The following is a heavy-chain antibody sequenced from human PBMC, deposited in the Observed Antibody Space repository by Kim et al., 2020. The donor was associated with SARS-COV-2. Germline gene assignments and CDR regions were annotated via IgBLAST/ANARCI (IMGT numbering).Heavy chain of an antibody. V-gene: IGHV3-7*01. CDR3: ARSISDTESPRIGLYFLH. Sequence: GGSLRLSCEASGFSLSNYWMSWVRQAPGKGLEWVASLRYEGSAKFYADSVKGRFTISRDSAQNSLFLHMSSLGAEDSALYYCARSISDTESPRIGLYFLHWGQDTVDSVSS. CDR1: GFSLSNYW. D-gene: IGHD5-18*01. J-gene: IGHJ1*01. CDR2: LRYEGSAK.